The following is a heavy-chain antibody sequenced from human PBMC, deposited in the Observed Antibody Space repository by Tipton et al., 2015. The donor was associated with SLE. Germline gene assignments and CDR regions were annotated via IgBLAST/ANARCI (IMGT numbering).Heavy chain of an antibody. CDR1: GGSFSGYY. V-gene: IGHV4-34*01. CDR3: ARVRPPLSIFGVVKGTDYYCMDV. Sequence: TLSLTCAVYGGSFSGYYWSWIRQPPGKRLEWIGEINHSGSTNYNPSLKSRVTISVDTSKNQFSLKLSSVTAADTAVYYCARVRPPLSIFGVVKGTDYYCMDVWGKGTTVTVSS. D-gene: IGHD3-3*01. CDR2: INHSGST. J-gene: IGHJ6*03.